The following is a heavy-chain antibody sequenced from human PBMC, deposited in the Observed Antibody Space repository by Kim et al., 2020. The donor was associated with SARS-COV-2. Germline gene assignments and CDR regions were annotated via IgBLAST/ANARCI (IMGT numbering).Heavy chain of an antibody. CDR2: IESKADGGTA. V-gene: IGHV3-15*04. CDR3: TTDRIPVIPY. J-gene: IGHJ1*01. CDR1: GFTFQSSY. Sequence: GGSLRLSCAASGFTFQSSYMHWVRQAPGKGLEWVGRIESKADGGTADYGAPVKGRFTISRDDSKNMLYLQMNSLKTDDTGVYYCTTDRIPVIPYWGQG. D-gene: IGHD2-2*02.